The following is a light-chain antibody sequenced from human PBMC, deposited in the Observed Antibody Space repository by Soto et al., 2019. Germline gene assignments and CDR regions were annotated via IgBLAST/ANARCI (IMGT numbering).Light chain of an antibody. J-gene: IGKJ1*01. V-gene: IGKV3-20*01. CDR1: QSVSSSY. CDR2: GAS. CDR3: QQYGSSPPWT. Sequence: EIVLTQSPGTLSLSPGERATLSCRASQSVSSSYLAWYQQKPGQAPRLLIYGASNRATGIPDRFSGSGSGTDFTLTISRPEPEDFAVYYCQQYGSSPPWTFGQGTKVDIK.